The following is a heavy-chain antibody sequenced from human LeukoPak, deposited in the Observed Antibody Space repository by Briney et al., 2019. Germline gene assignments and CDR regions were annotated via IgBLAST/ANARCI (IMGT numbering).Heavy chain of an antibody. D-gene: IGHD3-22*01. J-gene: IGHJ3*02. CDR2: IWYDGSNK. CDR1: GFTFSSYG. Sequence: GRSLRLSCAASGFTFSSYGMHWVRQAPGKGLEWVAVIWYDGSNKYYADSVKGRFTISRDNSKNTLYLQMNSLRAEDTAVYYCARDTGAFHYVSSGYYPDAFDIWGQGTMVTVSS. CDR3: ARDTGAFHYVSSGYYPDAFDI. V-gene: IGHV3-33*01.